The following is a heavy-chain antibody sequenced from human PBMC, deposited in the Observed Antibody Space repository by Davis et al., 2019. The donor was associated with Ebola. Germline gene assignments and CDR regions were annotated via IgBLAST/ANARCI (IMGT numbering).Heavy chain of an antibody. CDR2: ISGGDGGT. CDR1: GFSFSSHS. CDR3: ARLMRTSGWYSDF. D-gene: IGHD6-19*01. V-gene: IGHV3-48*02. Sequence: PGGSLRLSCAASGFSFSSHSMNWVRQAPGKGLEWLSYISGGDGGTTYTDSVKGRFTISRDDAQNSLFLEMNSLRDEDTAVYYCARLMRTSGWYSDFWGQGALVIVSS. J-gene: IGHJ4*02.